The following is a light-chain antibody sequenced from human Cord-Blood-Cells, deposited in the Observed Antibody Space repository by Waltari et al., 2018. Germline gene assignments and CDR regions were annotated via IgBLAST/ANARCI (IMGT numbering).Light chain of an antibody. V-gene: IGKV1-5*03. J-gene: IGKJ1*01. CDR3: QQYNSYSLT. Sequence: DIQMTQSPSSLSASVGDRVTITCRASQSISSWLAWYQQKPEKAPKFLIYNASSLESGVPSRFSGCGSGTEFTLTISSLQPEDFATYYCQQYNSYSLTFGQGTKVEIK. CDR2: NAS. CDR1: QSISSW.